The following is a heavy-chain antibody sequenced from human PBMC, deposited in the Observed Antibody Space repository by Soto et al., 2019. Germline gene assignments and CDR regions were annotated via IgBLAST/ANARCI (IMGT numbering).Heavy chain of an antibody. V-gene: IGHV4-4*02. CDR2: IYHSGST. Sequence: QVQLQESGPGLVKPSGTLSLTCAVSGGSISSSNWWSWVRQPPGKGLEWIGEIYHSGSTNYNPSPETRVTLSVATSQTQFSRKLSSVTAAAPAVYSGARGGRGPRGGEPGYYDGMDVWGQGTTVTVSS. CDR1: GGSISSSNW. D-gene: IGHD3-10*01. J-gene: IGHJ6*02. CDR3: ARGGRGPRGGEPGYYDGMDV.